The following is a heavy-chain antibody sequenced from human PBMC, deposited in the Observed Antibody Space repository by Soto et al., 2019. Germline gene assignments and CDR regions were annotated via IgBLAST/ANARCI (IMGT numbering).Heavy chain of an antibody. CDR1: GGSISSSSYY. CDR2: IYYSGST. V-gene: IGHV4-39*01. CDR3: ARQRAVTAYYYYYYGMDV. J-gene: IGHJ6*02. Sequence: SSETLSLTCTVSGGSISSSSYYWGWIRQPPGKGLEWIGSIYYSGSTYYSPSLKSRVTISVDTSKNQFSLKLSSVTAADTAVYYCARQRAVTAYYYYYYGMDVWGQGTTVTVSS. D-gene: IGHD4-17*01.